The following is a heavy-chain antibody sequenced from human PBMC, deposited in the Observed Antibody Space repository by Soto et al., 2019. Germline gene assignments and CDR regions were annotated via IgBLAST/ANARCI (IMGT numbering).Heavy chain of an antibody. Sequence: QVQLQESGPGLVRPSQTLSVTCTVSGGSISSGSYFWTWIRQHPGKGLEWLGYTHYSGSTFYNPSLKSRPTNSADTSKNQVSLTLKSVTAADKAVYYCARVDTSMVNYFDYWGQGILVAVSS. V-gene: IGHV4-31*03. CDR2: THYSGST. CDR1: GGSISSGSYF. J-gene: IGHJ4*02. CDR3: ARVDTSMVNYFDY. D-gene: IGHD5-18*01.